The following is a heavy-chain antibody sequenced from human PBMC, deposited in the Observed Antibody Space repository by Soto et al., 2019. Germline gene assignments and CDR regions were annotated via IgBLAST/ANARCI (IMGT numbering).Heavy chain of an antibody. D-gene: IGHD2-21*01. J-gene: IGHJ3*01. CDR2: ISGSGTAT. Sequence: EVKLLESGGGLVQPGGSMRLSCEASGFPFWTYSMSWVRQAPRKGLEWVSGISGSGTATYYTDSVKGRFTVSRDNSKDTLFLQMNTLRVEDTAVYYCARPRLDDNNVYHRDCFDVWGPWTAVTVSS. CDR3: ARPRLDDNNVYHRDCFDV. V-gene: IGHV3-23*01. CDR1: GFPFWTYS.